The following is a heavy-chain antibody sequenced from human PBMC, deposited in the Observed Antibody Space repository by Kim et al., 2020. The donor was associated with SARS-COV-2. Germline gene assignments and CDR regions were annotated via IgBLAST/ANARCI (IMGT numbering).Heavy chain of an antibody. CDR3: ARDQEGAFDI. CDR2: NT. Sequence: NTKYSQKFQGRGTITRDTSASTAYMELSSLRSEDTAVYYCARDQEGAFDIWGQGTMVTVSS. V-gene: IGHV1-3*01. J-gene: IGHJ3*02.